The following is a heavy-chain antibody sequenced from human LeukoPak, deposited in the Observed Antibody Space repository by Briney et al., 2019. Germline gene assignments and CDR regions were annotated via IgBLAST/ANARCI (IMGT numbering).Heavy chain of an antibody. CDR1: GYTFTGYY. CDR2: INPNSGGT. J-gene: IGHJ4*02. D-gene: IGHD1-26*01. Sequence: ASVTVSCKASGYTFTGYYMHWVRQAPGQGLEWMGWINPNSGGTNYAQKFQGRVTMTRDTSISTAYMELSRLRSDDTAVYYCARSSGSYFRSFDYWGQGTLVTVSS. CDR3: ARSSGSYFRSFDY. V-gene: IGHV1-2*02.